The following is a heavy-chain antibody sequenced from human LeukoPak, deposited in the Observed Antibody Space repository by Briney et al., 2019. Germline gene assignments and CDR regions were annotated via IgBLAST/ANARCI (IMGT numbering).Heavy chain of an antibody. D-gene: IGHD1-1*01. CDR3: ARAYNSHFDY. CDR2: IKSDGSST. CDR1: GFTFSSYW. J-gene: IGHJ4*02. V-gene: IGHV3-74*01. Sequence: PGGSLRLSCAASGFTFSSYWMHWVRHAPGKGLVCASRIKSDGSSTSYADSVKGRFTISRDDAKNTLYLQMNSLRAEDTAVYYCARAYNSHFDYWGQGALVTVSS.